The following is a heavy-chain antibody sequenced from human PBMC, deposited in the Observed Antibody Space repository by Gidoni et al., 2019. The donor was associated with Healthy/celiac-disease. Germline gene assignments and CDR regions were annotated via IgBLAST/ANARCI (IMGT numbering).Heavy chain of an antibody. CDR2: IYYSGST. J-gene: IGHJ4*02. D-gene: IGHD5-12*01. V-gene: IGHV4-39*01. CDR3: ARHAPDIVATIYYFDY. Sequence: LEWIGSIYYSGSTYYNPSLKSRVTISVDTSKNQFSLKLSSVTAADTAVYYCARHAPDIVATIYYFDYWGQGTLVTVSS.